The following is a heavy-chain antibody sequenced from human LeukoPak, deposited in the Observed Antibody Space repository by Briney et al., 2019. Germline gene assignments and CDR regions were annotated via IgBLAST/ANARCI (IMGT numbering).Heavy chain of an antibody. Sequence: PSETLSLTCTVSGGSISSSSYYWGWIRQPPGKGLEWIGSIYYSGSTYYNPSLKSRVTISVDTSKNQFSLKLSSVTAADTAVYYCARSMVRGVITYWGQGTLVTVSS. V-gene: IGHV4-39*07. CDR1: GGSISSSSYY. CDR3: ARSMVRGVITY. D-gene: IGHD3-10*01. J-gene: IGHJ4*02. CDR2: IYYSGST.